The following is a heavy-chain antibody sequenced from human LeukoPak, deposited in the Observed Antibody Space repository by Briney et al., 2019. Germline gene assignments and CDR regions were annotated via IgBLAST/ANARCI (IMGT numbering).Heavy chain of an antibody. J-gene: IGHJ5*02. V-gene: IGHV4-4*07. CDR2: LYTSGST. D-gene: IGHD2-8*01. Sequence: SETLSLTCTVSGGSISSYYWSWIRQPAGKGLEWIGRLYTSGSTSYNPSLKSRVTMSVDTSKNQFSPKLSSVTAADTAVYHCARNYCTNGVCYFNWFDPWGQGTLVTVSS. CDR1: GGSISSYY. CDR3: ARNYCTNGVCYFNWFDP.